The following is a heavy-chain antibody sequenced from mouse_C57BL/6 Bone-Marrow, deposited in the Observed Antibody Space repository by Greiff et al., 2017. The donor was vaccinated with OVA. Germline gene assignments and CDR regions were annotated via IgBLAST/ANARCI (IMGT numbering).Heavy chain of an antibody. Sequence: QVQLQQSGAELVKPGASVKLSCKASGYTFTSYWMHWVKQRPGQGLEWIGHINPSSGYTKYNQKFKDKATLTADKSSSTAYMQLSSLTYEDSAVYYCARGGYDESYAMDYWGQGTSVTVSS. V-gene: IGHV1-7*01. J-gene: IGHJ4*01. D-gene: IGHD2-2*01. CDR3: ARGGYDESYAMDY. CDR2: INPSSGYT. CDR1: GYTFTSYW.